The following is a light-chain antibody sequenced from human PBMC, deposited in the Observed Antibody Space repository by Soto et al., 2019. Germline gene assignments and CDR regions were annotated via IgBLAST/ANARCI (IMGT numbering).Light chain of an antibody. V-gene: IGKV3-15*01. CDR1: ESISSH. CDR3: QQYNCLWT. J-gene: IGKJ1*01. Sequence: EIVMTQSPATLSVSPGERVTLSCRASESISSHLAWYQQRPGRSPRLLIHEASTRATGISARFSGSGSRTEFTLTISSLQSEDCAVYYCQQYNCLWTFGQGTRVELK. CDR2: EAS.